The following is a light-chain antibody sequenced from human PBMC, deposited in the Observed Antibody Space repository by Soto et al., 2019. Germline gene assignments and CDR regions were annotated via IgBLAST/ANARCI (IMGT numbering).Light chain of an antibody. CDR1: QSFSSY. CDR2: DAS. Sequence: EIVLTQSPATLSLSPGERATLSCRASQSFSSYLAWYQQKPVQAPRLLIYDASKRATGIPARFSGRGSGTAFTITISSLEPEDFAVYYCQQRSNWRPVITFGQGTRLEIK. V-gene: IGKV3-11*01. CDR3: QQRSNWRPVIT. J-gene: IGKJ5*01.